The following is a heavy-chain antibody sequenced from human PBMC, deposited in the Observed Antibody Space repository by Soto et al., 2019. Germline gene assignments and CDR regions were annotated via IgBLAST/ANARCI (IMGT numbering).Heavy chain of an antibody. Sequence: ASVKVSCKASGYTFTGYYMHWVRQAPGQGLEWMGWINPNSGGTNYAQKFQGWVTMTRDTSISTAYMELSRLRSDDTAVYYCARGGYSSPSNAYYYYYYGMDVWGQGTTVTVSS. J-gene: IGHJ6*02. V-gene: IGHV1-2*04. CDR1: GYTFTGYY. CDR3: ARGGYSSPSNAYYYYYYGMDV. D-gene: IGHD6-6*01. CDR2: INPNSGGT.